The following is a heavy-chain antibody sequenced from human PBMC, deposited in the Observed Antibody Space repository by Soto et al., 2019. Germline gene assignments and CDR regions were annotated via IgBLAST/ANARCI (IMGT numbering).Heavy chain of an antibody. V-gene: IGHV3-30-3*01. Sequence: GGSLRLSCAASGFTFSSYAMHWVRQAPGKGLEWVAVISYDGSNKYYADSVKGRFTISRDNSKNTLYLQMNSLRAEDTAVYYCARDRKVTGTTPIDYYYYYGMDVWGQGTTVTVSS. J-gene: IGHJ6*02. D-gene: IGHD1-7*01. CDR2: ISYDGSNK. CDR3: ARDRKVTGTTPIDYYYYYGMDV. CDR1: GFTFSSYA.